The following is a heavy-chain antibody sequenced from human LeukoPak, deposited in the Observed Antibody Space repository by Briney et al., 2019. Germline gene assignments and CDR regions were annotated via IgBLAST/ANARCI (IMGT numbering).Heavy chain of an antibody. CDR1: GGTFSSYA. J-gene: IGHJ6*03. CDR3: ARGGATTADYYYYYMDV. V-gene: IGHV1-69*13. CDR2: IIPIFGTA. D-gene: IGHD1-26*01. Sequence: GASVKVSCKASGGTFSSYAISWVRQAPGQGLEWMGGIIPIFGTANYAQKFQGRVTITADESTSTAYMELSSLRSEDTAVYYCARGGATTADYYYYYMDVWGKGTTVTISS.